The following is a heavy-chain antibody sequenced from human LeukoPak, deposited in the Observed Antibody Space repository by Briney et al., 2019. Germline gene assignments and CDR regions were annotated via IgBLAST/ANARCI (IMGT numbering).Heavy chain of an antibody. V-gene: IGHV3-30*02. Sequence: GGSLRLSYAASGFTFSSYGMYWVRQAPGKGLEWVAFIRYDGSNKYYADSVKGRFTISRDTSNKMVYLQMNSLRTEDMAVYYCAKDRAGNSWNFDYWGQGILVAVSS. J-gene: IGHJ4*02. CDR2: IRYDGSNK. CDR1: GFTFSSYG. CDR3: AKDRAGNSWNFDY. D-gene: IGHD6-13*01.